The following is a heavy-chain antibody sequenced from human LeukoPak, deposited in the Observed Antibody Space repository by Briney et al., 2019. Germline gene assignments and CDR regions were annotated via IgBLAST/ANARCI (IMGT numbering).Heavy chain of an antibody. CDR1: GFTFSSYE. J-gene: IGHJ5*02. CDR2: ISSSDSTI. CDR3: GREQSAYYVHAFDP. D-gene: IGHD3-3*01. V-gene: IGHV3-48*03. Sequence: PGGSLRLSCAASGFTFSSYEMNWVRQAPGKGLEWVSYISSSDSTIYYADSVKGRFTISRVNSKNTLFLQMNSLRTDDTAVYYCGREQSAYYVHAFDPWGQGTLVTVSS.